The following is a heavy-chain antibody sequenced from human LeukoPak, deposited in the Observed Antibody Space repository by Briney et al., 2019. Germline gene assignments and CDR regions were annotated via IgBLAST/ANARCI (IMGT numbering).Heavy chain of an antibody. CDR1: GYTLSELS. D-gene: IGHD1-26*01. V-gene: IGHV1-24*01. CDR3: ATDPYSGGRLGEFDY. J-gene: IGHJ4*02. Sequence: ASVKVSCKVSGYTLSELSIHWVRQAPGKGLEWMGGYDPEDGETFYAQKFQGRVTMTEDTSTDTAHMELSSLRSEDTAVYYCATDPYSGGRLGEFDYWGQGTMVTVFS. CDR2: YDPEDGET.